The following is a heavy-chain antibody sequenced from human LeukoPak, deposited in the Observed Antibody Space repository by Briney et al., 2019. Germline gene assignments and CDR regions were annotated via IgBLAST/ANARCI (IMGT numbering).Heavy chain of an antibody. Sequence: SETLSLTCAVYGGSFSGYYWSWIRQPPGKGLEWIGEINHSGSTNYNPSLKSRVTISVDTSKNQFSLKLSSVTAADTAVYYCARHPPGDCSSTSCSMGGDYWGQGTLVTVSS. CDR2: INHSGST. CDR3: ARHPPGDCSSTSCSMGGDY. J-gene: IGHJ4*02. D-gene: IGHD2-2*01. CDR1: GGSFSGYY. V-gene: IGHV4-34*01.